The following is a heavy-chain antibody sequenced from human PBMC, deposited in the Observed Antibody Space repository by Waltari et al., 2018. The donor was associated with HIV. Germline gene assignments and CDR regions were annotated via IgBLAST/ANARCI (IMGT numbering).Heavy chain of an antibody. CDR3: ARLQIDTIMGAAFDY. J-gene: IGHJ4*02. CDR1: GFTFINYE. Sequence: EVQLVESGGGLVQPGGSLRLSCAASGFTFINYEMNWVRQAPGKGLEWVAYTSSRGSRKYYAESVKGRFTISKDTAKNSVYLQMNSLRVEDTALYYCARLQIDTIMGAAFDYWGQGTLVTVSS. D-gene: IGHD3-16*01. CDR2: TSSRGSRK. V-gene: IGHV3-48*03.